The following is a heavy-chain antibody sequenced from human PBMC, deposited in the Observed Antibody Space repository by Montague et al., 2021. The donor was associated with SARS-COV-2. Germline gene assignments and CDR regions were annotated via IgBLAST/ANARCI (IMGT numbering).Heavy chain of an antibody. CDR1: GFTFSSYS. CDR2: ISSSSSYI. V-gene: IGHV3-21*01. D-gene: IGHD1-26*01. Sequence: SLRLSCAASGFTFSSYSMNWVRQAPGKGLEWVSSISSSSSYIYYADSVKGRFTISRDNAKNSLYLQMNSLRAEDTAVYYCAGAYSGSYYPNFDYWGQGTLVTVSS. J-gene: IGHJ4*02. CDR3: AGAYSGSYYPNFDY.